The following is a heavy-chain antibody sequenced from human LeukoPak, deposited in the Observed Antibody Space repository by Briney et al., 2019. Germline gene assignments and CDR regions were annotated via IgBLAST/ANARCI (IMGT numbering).Heavy chain of an antibody. V-gene: IGHV4-59*08. D-gene: IGHD6-6*01. Sequence: SETLSLTCTVSGGSISSYYWSWIRQPPGKGLEWIGHIYYTGSTYYNPSLKSRVTISVDTSKNQFSLRLRSVSAADTAVYYCASFIEYTSSDAFDIWGQGTTVTVSS. J-gene: IGHJ3*02. CDR1: GGSISSYY. CDR2: IYYTGST. CDR3: ASFIEYTSSDAFDI.